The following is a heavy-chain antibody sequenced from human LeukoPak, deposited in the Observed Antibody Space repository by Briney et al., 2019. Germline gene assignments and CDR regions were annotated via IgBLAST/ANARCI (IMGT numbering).Heavy chain of an antibody. Sequence: PSETLSLTCAVYGGSFSGYYWSWIRQPPGKGLEWIGEINHSGSTNYNPSLKSRVAISVDTSKNQFSLKLSSVTAAGTAVYYCARSRYYGSGSYYLVRGFDPWGQGTLVTVSS. V-gene: IGHV4-34*01. CDR1: GGSFSGYY. J-gene: IGHJ5*02. CDR2: INHSGST. D-gene: IGHD3-10*01. CDR3: ARSRYYGSGSYYLVRGFDP.